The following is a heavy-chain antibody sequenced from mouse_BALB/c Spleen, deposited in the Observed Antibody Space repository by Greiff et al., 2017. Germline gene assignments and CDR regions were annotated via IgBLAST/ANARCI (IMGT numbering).Heavy chain of an antibody. V-gene: IGHV5-4*02. J-gene: IGHJ3*01. CDR3: AREGYDDEAWFAY. D-gene: IGHD2-14*01. Sequence: EVQVVESGGGLVKPGGSLKLSCAASGFTFSDYYMYWVRQTPEKRLEWVATISDGGSYTYYPDSVKGRFTISRDNAKNNLYLQMSSLKSEDTAMYYCAREGYDDEAWFAYWGQGTLVTVSA. CDR1: GFTFSDYY. CDR2: ISDGGSYT.